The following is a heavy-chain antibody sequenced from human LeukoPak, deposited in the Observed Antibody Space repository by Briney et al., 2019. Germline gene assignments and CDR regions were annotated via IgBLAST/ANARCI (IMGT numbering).Heavy chain of an antibody. CDR3: ARHETGPYFDY. V-gene: IGHV5-51*01. CDR2: IYPGDSDT. D-gene: IGHD1-1*01. CDR1: GYSFTSYW. Sequence: GQSLKISCKGSGYSFTSYWIGWVRQMPGKGLECMGIIYPGDSDTRYSPSFQGQVTISADRSISTAYLQWSSLKASDTAMYYCARHETGPYFDYWGQGTLVTVSS. J-gene: IGHJ4*02.